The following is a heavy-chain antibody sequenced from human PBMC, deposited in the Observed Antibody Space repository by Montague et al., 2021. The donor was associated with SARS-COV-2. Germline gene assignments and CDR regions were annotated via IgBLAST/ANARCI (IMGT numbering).Heavy chain of an antibody. CDR1: GGSISSYY. CDR2: IYTSGST. J-gene: IGHJ6*02. Sequence: SETLSLTCTVSGGSISSYYWSWIRQPAGKGLEWIGRIYTSGSTNXNPSLKSRVTMSVDTSKNQFSLKLSSVTAADTAVYYCARDAWVGDKTSASEYYGIDVWGQGTTVTVSS. V-gene: IGHV4-4*07. D-gene: IGHD3-10*01. CDR3: ARDAWVGDKTSASEYYGIDV.